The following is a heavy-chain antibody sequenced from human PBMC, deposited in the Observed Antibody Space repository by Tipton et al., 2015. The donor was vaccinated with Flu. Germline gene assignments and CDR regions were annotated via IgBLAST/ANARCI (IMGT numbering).Heavy chain of an antibody. Sequence: QLVQSGAEVKKPGASVKVSCKASGYTFTNYGITWVRQAPGQGLEWMGWINAYNGNTNYAQSLQGRVTMTTDTSTSTAYMELRGLISGGPAGYYWAGGGGLNGWGQGAPVSVAS. CDR1: GYTFTNYG. CDR3: AGGGGLNG. V-gene: IGHV1-18*01. J-gene: IGHJ6*02. D-gene: IGHD3-16*01. CDR2: INAYNGNT.